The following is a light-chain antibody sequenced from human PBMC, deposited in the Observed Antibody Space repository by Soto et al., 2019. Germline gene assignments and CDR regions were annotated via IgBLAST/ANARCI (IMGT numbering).Light chain of an antibody. Sequence: EIVMTQSPATLSVFPGEEATLSCTASQSISTRLAWYQHKPGQAPRLLIYAASARVTGVPARFSGSGSGTEFTLTISSLQSEDFAVYYCQQSYTWPRTFGQGTTVEIK. CDR1: QSISTR. V-gene: IGKV3-15*01. CDR3: QQSYTWPRT. J-gene: IGKJ1*01. CDR2: AAS.